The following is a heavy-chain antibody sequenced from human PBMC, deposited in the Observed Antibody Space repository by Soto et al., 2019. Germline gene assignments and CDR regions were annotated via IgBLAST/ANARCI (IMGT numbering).Heavy chain of an antibody. Sequence: PGGSLRLSCAASGFTFSNAWMSWVRQAPGKGLDWVAVIWYDGSNKYYADPVKGRFTISRDNSKNTLYLQMNSLRVEDTAVYYCARAQYTGSYFDACDIWGQGTMVTVSS. V-gene: IGHV3-33*08. CDR2: IWYDGSNK. CDR1: GFTFSNAW. CDR3: ARAQYTGSYFDACDI. D-gene: IGHD1-26*01. J-gene: IGHJ3*02.